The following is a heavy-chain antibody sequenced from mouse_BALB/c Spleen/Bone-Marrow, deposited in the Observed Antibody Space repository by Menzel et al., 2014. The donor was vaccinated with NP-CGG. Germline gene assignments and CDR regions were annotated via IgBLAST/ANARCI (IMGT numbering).Heavy chain of an antibody. CDR2: VNVNGDRT. J-gene: IGHJ3*01. Sequence: EVKLVESGGGLVQPGGSLKLSCAASGFTFSNYGMSWVRQTPDKRLEMIATVNVNGDRTYHPDSVKGRFTISRDNAKNTLSLQMSSLKSEDKAMYYCARGYDYSSWFAYWGQGTLVTVSA. CDR3: ARGYDYSSWFAY. D-gene: IGHD2-4*01. V-gene: IGHV5-6-3*01. CDR1: GFTFSNYG.